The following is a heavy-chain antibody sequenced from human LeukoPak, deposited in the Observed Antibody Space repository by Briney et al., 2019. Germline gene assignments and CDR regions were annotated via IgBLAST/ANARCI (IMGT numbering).Heavy chain of an antibody. CDR3: AKVRGVGTHIWLLPWDL. V-gene: IGHV3-23*01. CDR1: GGSIRSYY. Sequence: ETLSLTCTVSGGSIRSYYWNWIRQPAGKGLEWVSSISGGGGGTYYAHSVKGRFTISRDNGNNTLYLQMNGLTAADTAFYYCAKVRGVGTHIWLLPWDLWGQGTLVTVSS. D-gene: IGHD3-10*01. J-gene: IGHJ1*01. CDR2: ISGGGGGT.